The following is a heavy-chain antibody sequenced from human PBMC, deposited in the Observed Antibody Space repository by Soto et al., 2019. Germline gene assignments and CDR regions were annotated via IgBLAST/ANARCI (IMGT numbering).Heavy chain of an antibody. CDR3: AKAPSPRAWSSPAH. V-gene: IGHV3-30*18. J-gene: IGHJ4*02. CDR2: ISYDGKNK. Sequence: SLRLSCAASGFTFSDYGMHWVRQAPGKGLEWVALISYDGKNKYYGDSVQGRFTISRDNSKNTLYLQMNSPRTEETAMYYCAKAPSPRAWSSPAHWGQGFLVPVSP. D-gene: IGHD2-8*01. CDR1: GFTFSDYG.